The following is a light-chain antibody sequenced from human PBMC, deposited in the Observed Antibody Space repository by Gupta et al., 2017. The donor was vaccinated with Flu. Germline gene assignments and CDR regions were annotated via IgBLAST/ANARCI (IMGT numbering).Light chain of an antibody. J-gene: IGLJ1*01. CDR2: EVT. Sequence: RAITISCTGTSSDIGAYKYVSWHQQHAGKAPKLIIYEVTKRPSGVPDRFSGSKSGNTASLTVSGLQAEDEGDYYCSSHTVSDTFVFGTRTAVTVL. CDR1: SSDIGAYKY. CDR3: SSHTVSDTFV. V-gene: IGLV2-8*01.